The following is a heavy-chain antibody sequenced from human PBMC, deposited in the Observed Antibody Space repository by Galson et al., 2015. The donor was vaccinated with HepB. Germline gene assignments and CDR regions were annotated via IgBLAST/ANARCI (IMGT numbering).Heavy chain of an antibody. CDR3: ARDGWNSVLFDH. Sequence: SLRLSCAASGFTFGDYSMNWVRQAPGKGLEWVAYIRTGTNMILYADSVKGRFTISRDNVNNSLFLQMNSLRHEDTAIYYCARDGWNSVLFDHWGQGTLVTVSS. CDR2: IRTGTNMI. CDR1: GFTFGDYS. D-gene: IGHD1-1*01. V-gene: IGHV3-48*02. J-gene: IGHJ4*02.